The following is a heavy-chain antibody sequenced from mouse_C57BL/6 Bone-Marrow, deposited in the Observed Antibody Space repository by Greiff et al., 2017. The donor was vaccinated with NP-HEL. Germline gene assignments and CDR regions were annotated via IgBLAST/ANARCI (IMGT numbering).Heavy chain of an antibody. CDR1: GYTFTSYW. CDR3: AREIYGYDAFAY. CDR2: IDPSASYT. Sequence: QVQLQQPGAELVMPGASVKLSCKASGYTFTSYWMHWVKQRPGQGLEWIGEIDPSASYTNYNQKFKGKSTLTVDKSSSTAYMQLSSLTSEDSAVYYCAREIYGYDAFAYWGQGTLVTVSA. D-gene: IGHD2-2*01. V-gene: IGHV1-69*01. J-gene: IGHJ3*01.